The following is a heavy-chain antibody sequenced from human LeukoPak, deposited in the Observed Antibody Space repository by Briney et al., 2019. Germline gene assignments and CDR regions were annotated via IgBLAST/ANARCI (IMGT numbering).Heavy chain of an antibody. CDR2: ISGYNGDT. CDR3: AREGSSGWFVY. CDR1: GYTFTSYG. V-gene: IGHV1-18*01. Sequence: GASVKVSCKASGYTFTSYGISWLRQAPREGLEWMGWISGYNGDTNYAQKLQGRVTVTTDTSTSTAYMELRSLGSDDTAVYYCAREGSSGWFVYWGQGTLVTVSS. D-gene: IGHD3-22*01. J-gene: IGHJ5*01.